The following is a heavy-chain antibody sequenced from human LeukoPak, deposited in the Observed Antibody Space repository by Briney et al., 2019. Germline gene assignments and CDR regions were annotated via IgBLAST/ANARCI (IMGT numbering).Heavy chain of an antibody. V-gene: IGHV5-51*01. J-gene: IGHJ4*02. Sequence: GESLKISCKGSEYSFATYWIGWVRQMPGQGLEWMGIIFPGDSDTRYSPSFQGQVTISADKSISTAYLQWSSLKASDTAMYYCARLMGYCSSTSCQRGFDYWGQGTLVTVSS. D-gene: IGHD2-2*01. CDR2: IFPGDSDT. CDR1: EYSFATYW. CDR3: ARLMGYCSSTSCQRGFDY.